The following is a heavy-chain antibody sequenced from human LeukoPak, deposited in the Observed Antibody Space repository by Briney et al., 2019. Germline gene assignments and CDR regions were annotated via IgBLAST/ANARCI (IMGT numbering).Heavy chain of an antibody. V-gene: IGHV1-18*01. D-gene: IGHD4-17*01. Sequence: ASVKVSCKASGYTFTSYGISWVRQAPGQGLEWMGWISAYNGNTNYAQKLQGRVTMTTDTSTSTTYMELRSLRSDDTAVYYCAREGGDYGDYKSYDYWGQGTLVTVSS. CDR1: GYTFTSYG. J-gene: IGHJ4*02. CDR2: ISAYNGNT. CDR3: AREGGDYGDYKSYDY.